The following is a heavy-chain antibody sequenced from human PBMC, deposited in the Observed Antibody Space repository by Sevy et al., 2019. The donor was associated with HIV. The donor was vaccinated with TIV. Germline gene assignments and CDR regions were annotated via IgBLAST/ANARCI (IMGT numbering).Heavy chain of an antibody. V-gene: IGHV1-8*01. CDR3: ARGLEIFGVVINYYYYGMDV. CDR2: MNPNSGNT. D-gene: IGHD3-3*01. J-gene: IGHJ6*02. CDR1: GYTFTSYD. Sequence: ASVKVSCKASGYTFTSYDINWVRQATGQGLEWMGWMNPNSGNTGYAQKFQGRVTMTRNTSISTAYMELSSLRSGDTAVYYCARGLEIFGVVINYYYYGMDVWGQGTTVTVSS.